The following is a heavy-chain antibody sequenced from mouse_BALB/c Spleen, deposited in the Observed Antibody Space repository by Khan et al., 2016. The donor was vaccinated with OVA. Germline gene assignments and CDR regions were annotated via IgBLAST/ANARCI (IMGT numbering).Heavy chain of an antibody. Sequence: EVQLQESGPSLVKPSQTLSLTCSVTGDSITSGYWCWIRKFPGNKLEYMGYMIYTGYTDYNPSLKSRLAITRHTSKNQYYLQLNSVTTEDTATYDCARSTYRYAFAYWGQGTLVTVSA. V-gene: IGHV3-8*02. CDR2: MIYTGYT. D-gene: IGHD2-14*01. CDR1: GDSITSGY. CDR3: ARSTYRYAFAY. J-gene: IGHJ3*01.